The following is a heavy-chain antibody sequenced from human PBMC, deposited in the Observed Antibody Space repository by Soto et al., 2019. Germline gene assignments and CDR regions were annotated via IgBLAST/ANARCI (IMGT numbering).Heavy chain of an antibody. CDR2: IWYDGSNT. D-gene: IGHD7-27*01. V-gene: IGHV3-33*01. Sequence: GGSLRLACAASGFIFSSFGMHWVRQAPGKGLEWVAHIWYDGSNTYYADSVKGRFTISRDNSRNTLYLQMNSLRAEDTAVYHCVRDLLGSGGHFDYWGQGTPVTVSS. CDR1: GFIFSSFG. CDR3: VRDLLGSGGHFDY. J-gene: IGHJ4*02.